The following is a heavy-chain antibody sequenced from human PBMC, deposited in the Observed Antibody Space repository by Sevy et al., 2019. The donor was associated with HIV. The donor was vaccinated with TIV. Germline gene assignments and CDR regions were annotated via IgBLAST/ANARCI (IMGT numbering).Heavy chain of an antibody. Sequence: GGSLRLSCAASGFTFSDYYMSWIRQAPGKGLEWVSYISSSGSTIYYANSVKGRFTISRDNAKNSLYLQMNSLRAEDTAVYYCAGGEYYDFSILRTYYYGMDVWGQGTTVTVSS. D-gene: IGHD3-3*01. CDR2: ISSSGSTI. J-gene: IGHJ6*02. V-gene: IGHV3-11*01. CDR1: GFTFSDYY. CDR3: AGGEYYDFSILRTYYYGMDV.